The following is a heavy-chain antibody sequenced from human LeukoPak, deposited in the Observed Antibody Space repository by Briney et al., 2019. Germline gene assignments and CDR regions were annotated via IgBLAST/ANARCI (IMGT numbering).Heavy chain of an antibody. CDR2: INSDGSST. CDR1: GFTFSSYW. V-gene: IGHV3-74*01. J-gene: IGHJ6*04. D-gene: IGHD3-10*02. Sequence: GGSLRLSCAASGFTFSSYWMHWVRQAPGEGLVWVSRINSDGSSTSYADSVKGRFTISRDNAKNSLYLQMNSLRAEDTAVYYCAELGITMIGGVWGKGTTVTNSS. CDR3: AELGITMIGGV.